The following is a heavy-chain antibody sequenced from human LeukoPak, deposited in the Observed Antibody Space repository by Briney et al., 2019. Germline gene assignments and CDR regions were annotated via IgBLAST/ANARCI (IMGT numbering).Heavy chain of an antibody. V-gene: IGHV5-10-1*01. Sequence: GESLKISFKGSGYRFTSYWISWVRQMPGKGLEWMGRIDPSDSYTNYSPSFQGHVTISADKSISTAYLQWSSLKASDTAMYYCVLQLPLDYWGQGTLVTVSS. J-gene: IGHJ4*02. CDR1: GYRFTSYW. D-gene: IGHD2-2*01. CDR3: VLQLPLDY. CDR2: IDPSDSYT.